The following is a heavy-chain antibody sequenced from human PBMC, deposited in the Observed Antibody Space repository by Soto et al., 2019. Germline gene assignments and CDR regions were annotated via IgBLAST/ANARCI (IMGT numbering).Heavy chain of an antibody. J-gene: IGHJ6*02. CDR2: IYYSGST. D-gene: IGHD3-16*02. CDR1: GGSISSYY. Sequence: TLSLTCTVSGGSISSYYWSWIRQPPGKGLEWIGYIYYSGSTNYNPSLKSRVTISVDTSKNQFSLKLSSVTAADTAVYYCARLATSNDYVWGSYRYTVGNYYYGMDVRGQGTTVTVSS. CDR3: ARLATSNDYVWGSYRYTVGNYYYGMDV. V-gene: IGHV4-59*01.